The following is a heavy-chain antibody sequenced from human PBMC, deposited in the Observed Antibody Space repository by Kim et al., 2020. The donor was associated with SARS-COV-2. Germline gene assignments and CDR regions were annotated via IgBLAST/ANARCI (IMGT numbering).Heavy chain of an antibody. CDR3: ARVVRGVIPCFYYGMGV. V-gene: IGHV1-18*04. J-gene: IGHJ6*02. CDR2: IRAYNGNT. Sequence: ASVKVSCKASGYTFTSYGISWVRQAPGQGLEWKGWIRAYNGNTDYAQRPQGRVTMTTDTSTSTAYTELRGMRSDDTAVYYCARVVRGVIPCFYYGMGVWG. CDR1: GYTFTSYG. D-gene: IGHD3-10*02.